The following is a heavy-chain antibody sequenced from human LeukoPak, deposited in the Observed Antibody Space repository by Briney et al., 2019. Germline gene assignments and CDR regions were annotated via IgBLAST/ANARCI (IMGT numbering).Heavy chain of an antibody. CDR3: GALVRGSYIDY. CDR1: GGSISSGDYY. J-gene: IGHJ4*02. Sequence: SETLSLTCTVSGGSISSGDYYWSWIRQPPGKGLEWIGYIYYSGSTNYNPSLKSRVTISVDTSKNQFSLKLSSVTAADTAVYYCGALVRGSYIDYWGQGTLVTVSS. V-gene: IGHV4-61*08. CDR2: IYYSGST. D-gene: IGHD1-26*01.